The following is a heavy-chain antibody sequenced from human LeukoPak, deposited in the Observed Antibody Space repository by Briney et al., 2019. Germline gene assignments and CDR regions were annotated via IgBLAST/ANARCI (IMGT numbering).Heavy chain of an antibody. V-gene: IGHV3-74*01. J-gene: IGHJ4*02. CDR2: VSSDGNST. D-gene: IGHD1/OR15-1a*01. CDR1: GFTFSSYW. CDR3: ARGATNTRALDY. Sequence: PGGSLRLSCAASGFTFSSYWMHWVRHAPGKGLVWVSRVSSDGNSTNYADSVKGRSTISRDNTNNTLYLQMNSLRAEDTAVYYCARGATNTRALDYWGQGTLVTVSS.